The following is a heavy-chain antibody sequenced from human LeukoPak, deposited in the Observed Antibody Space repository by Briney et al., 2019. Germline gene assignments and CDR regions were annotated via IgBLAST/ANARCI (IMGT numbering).Heavy chain of an antibody. CDR3: ARDILDVGATHYFDY. CDR1: GASITTYY. V-gene: IGHV4-59*01. J-gene: IGHJ4*02. D-gene: IGHD1-26*01. Sequence: SETLSLTCTVSGASITTYYWSWIRQPPGKGLEYIGQIHSSGSANYNPSLKSRVAMSLDASKNQFSLTVSSATAADTAIYYCARDILDVGATHYFDYWGQGSLLTVSS. CDR2: IHSSGSA.